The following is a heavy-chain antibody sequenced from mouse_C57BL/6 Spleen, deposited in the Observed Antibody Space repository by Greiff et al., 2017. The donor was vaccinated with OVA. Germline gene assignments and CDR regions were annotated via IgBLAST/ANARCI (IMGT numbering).Heavy chain of an antibody. Sequence: EVKLMESGGGLVQPGGSLSLSCAASGFTFTDYYMSWVRQPPGKALEWLGFIRNKANGYTTEYSASVKGRFTISRDNSQSILYLQMNALRAEDSATYYCARSPYYYGSSLYWYFDVWGTGTTVTVSS. V-gene: IGHV7-3*01. CDR1: GFTFTDYY. CDR2: IRNKANGYTT. CDR3: ARSPYYYGSSLYWYFDV. D-gene: IGHD1-1*01. J-gene: IGHJ1*03.